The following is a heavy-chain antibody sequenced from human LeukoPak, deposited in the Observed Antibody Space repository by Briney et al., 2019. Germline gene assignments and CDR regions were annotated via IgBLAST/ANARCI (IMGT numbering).Heavy chain of an antibody. D-gene: IGHD6-19*01. Sequence: PSETLSLTCAVYGVSFSGYYWSWIRQPPGKGLEWIGEINHSGSTNYNPSLKSRVTISVDTSKNQFSLKLSSVTAADTAVYYCARGTSSGWYLGDYWGQGTLVTVSS. CDR3: ARGTSSGWYLGDY. V-gene: IGHV4-34*01. CDR2: INHSGST. J-gene: IGHJ4*02. CDR1: GVSFSGYY.